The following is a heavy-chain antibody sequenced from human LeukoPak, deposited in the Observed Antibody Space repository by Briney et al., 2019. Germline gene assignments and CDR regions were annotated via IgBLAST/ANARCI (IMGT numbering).Heavy chain of an antibody. CDR3: AKDKYSSSWTSFDY. J-gene: IGHJ4*02. V-gene: IGHV3-9*01. D-gene: IGHD6-13*01. Sequence: GGSLRLSCAASGFTFDDYAMHWVRQAPGKGLEWVSGISWNSGSIGYADSVKGRFTISRDNAKSSLYLQMNSLRAEDTALYYCAKDKYSSSWTSFDYWGQGTLVTVSS. CDR2: ISWNSGSI. CDR1: GFTFDDYA.